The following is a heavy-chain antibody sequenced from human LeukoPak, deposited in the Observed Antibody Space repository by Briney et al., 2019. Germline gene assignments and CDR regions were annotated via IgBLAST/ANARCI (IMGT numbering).Heavy chain of an antibody. CDR3: VRGGFGHAMDV. CDR2: ISNDGSGT. Sequence: PGGSLRLSCAASGFTFSSYWMHWVRQAPGKGLVWVSVISNDGSGTNYADSVKGRSTISRDNAKNTLYLQMTSLGAEDTAVYYCVRGGFGHAMDVWGQGTTVTISS. D-gene: IGHD3-10*01. V-gene: IGHV3-74*01. J-gene: IGHJ6*02. CDR1: GFTFSSYW.